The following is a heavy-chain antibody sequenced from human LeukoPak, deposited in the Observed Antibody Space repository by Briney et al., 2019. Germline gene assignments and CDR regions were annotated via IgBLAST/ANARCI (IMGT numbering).Heavy chain of an antibody. CDR2: INPKSGAA. CDR1: GYTFTSYY. Sequence: ASVKVSCKASGYTFTSYYLHWVRQAPGQGLEWMGWINPKSGAANYAQKFHARVTMTRDTSISTAYMELSRLRYDDTAVYYCARADCCDSARCYRFDRWGQGTPVTVSS. CDR3: ARADCCDSARCYRFDR. V-gene: IGHV1-2*02. J-gene: IGHJ5*02. D-gene: IGHD2-2*01.